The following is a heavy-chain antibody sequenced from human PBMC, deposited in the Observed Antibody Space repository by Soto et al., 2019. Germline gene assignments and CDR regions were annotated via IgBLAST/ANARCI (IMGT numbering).Heavy chain of an antibody. V-gene: IGHV1-69*12. D-gene: IGHD2-15*01. Sequence: QVQLVQSGAEVKKPGSSVKVSCKASGGTFSSDSFSWVRQAPGQGLEWMGGIITMFDTPIYAQKFQDRDTITADESTSTAYMQLRSLRSGATAVYYCARSGGLDRDFNFWGQGSLVNVA. CDR2: IITMFDTP. CDR3: ARSGGLDRDFNF. CDR1: GGTFSSDS. J-gene: IGHJ4*02.